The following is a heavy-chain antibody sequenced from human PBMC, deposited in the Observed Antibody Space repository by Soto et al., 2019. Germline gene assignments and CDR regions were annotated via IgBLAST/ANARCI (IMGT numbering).Heavy chain of an antibody. V-gene: IGHV4-39*01. D-gene: IGHD3-3*01. CDR1: GGSISSSSYY. Sequence: SETLSLTCTVSGGSISSSSYYWGWIRQPPGKGLEWIGSIYYSGSTYYNPSLKSRVTISVDTSKNQFSLKLSSVTAADTAVYYWARHARNDFWSGYYGFFDYWGQGTLVTVSS. CDR2: IYYSGST. CDR3: ARHARNDFWSGYYGFFDY. J-gene: IGHJ4*02.